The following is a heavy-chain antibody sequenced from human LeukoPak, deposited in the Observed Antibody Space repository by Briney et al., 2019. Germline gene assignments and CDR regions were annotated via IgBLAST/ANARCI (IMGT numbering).Heavy chain of an antibody. CDR1: GGSISSYN. CDR2: IYTSGST. D-gene: IGHD3-10*01. J-gene: IGHJ4*02. CDR3: ARLPRGGYFDY. V-gene: IGHV4-4*07. Sequence: SETLSLTCTVSGGSISSYNWSWLRHPAGKGLEWIGRIYTSGSTKYNPSLKSRVTISVDKSKNQFSLKLSSVTAADTAVYYCARLPRGGYFDYWGQGTLVTVSS.